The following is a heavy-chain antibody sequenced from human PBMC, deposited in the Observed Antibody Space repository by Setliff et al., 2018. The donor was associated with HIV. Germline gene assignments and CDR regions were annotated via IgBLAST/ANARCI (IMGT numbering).Heavy chain of an antibody. Sequence: SETLSLTCTVSGGSITSYYWNWIRQSPGKGLEWIGYIFDSGTTKYNPSVTSRFTISVDASKNQFFLQLIYVTAAYTAVYYCARQGGYNSPLMVWGQGKLVTVS. CDR3: ARQGGYNSPLMV. D-gene: IGHD3-10*01. V-gene: IGHV4-59*08. CDR2: IFDSGTT. CDR1: GGSITSYY. J-gene: IGHJ4*02.